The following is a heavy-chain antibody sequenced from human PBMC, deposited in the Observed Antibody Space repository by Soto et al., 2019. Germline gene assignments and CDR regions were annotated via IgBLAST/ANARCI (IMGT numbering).Heavy chain of an antibody. V-gene: IGHV4-59*01. D-gene: IGHD3-10*01. J-gene: IGHJ5*01. CDR1: GFSISSYY. Sequence: PSETLSLTCSVSGFSISSYYWTWIRQPLGKRLEWIGYVYHSGITNYNPSLKSRVTMSVDTSKKQFSLKLSSVTAADTAVYYCVRGLTIGGFLDPWGQGTLVNVS. CDR2: VYHSGIT. CDR3: VRGLTIGGFLDP.